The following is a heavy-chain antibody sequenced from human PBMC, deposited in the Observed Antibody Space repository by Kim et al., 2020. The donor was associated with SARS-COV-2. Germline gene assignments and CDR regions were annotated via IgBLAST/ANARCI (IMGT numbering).Heavy chain of an antibody. Sequence: SGPTLVNPTQTLTLTCTFSGFSLSTSGMCVSWIRQPPGKALEWLALIDWDDDKYYSTSLKTRLTISKDTSKNQVVLTMTNMDPVDTATYYCARVKIQLWPRIYYYGMDVWGQGTTVTVSS. CDR3: ARVKIQLWPRIYYYGMDV. CDR1: GFSLSTSGMC. D-gene: IGHD5-18*01. V-gene: IGHV2-70*01. CDR2: IDWDDDK. J-gene: IGHJ6*02.